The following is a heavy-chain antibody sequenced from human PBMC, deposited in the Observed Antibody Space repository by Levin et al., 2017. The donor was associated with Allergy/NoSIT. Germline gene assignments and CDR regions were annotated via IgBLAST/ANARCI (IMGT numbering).Heavy chain of an antibody. J-gene: IGHJ3*01. CDR3: ALSVYYGLWTFPF. CDR2: TSWDDEK. D-gene: IGHD3-22*01. V-gene: IGHV2-5*02. CDR1: GFSLSTRAVG. Sequence: KTSGPTLVKPTQTLTLTCTFSGFSLSTRAVGVAWIRQAPGKALECLAVTSWDDEKANSPSLKSRLTITKDTSKSQVVLTMTNMDPVDTATYYCALSVYYGLWTFPFWGQGTKVTVSS.